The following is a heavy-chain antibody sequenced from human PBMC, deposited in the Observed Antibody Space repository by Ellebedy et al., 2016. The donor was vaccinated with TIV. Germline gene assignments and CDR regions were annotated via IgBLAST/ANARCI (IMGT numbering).Heavy chain of an antibody. V-gene: IGHV4-39*01. Sequence: SETLSLTCTVSGYSISRSSYYWGWIRQPPGKGLEWIGSIYYTGSTDYNPSLKSRVAISADTSKNQFSLRLSSVTAADTAVYYCARWFGELLYVRWFDPWGQGTLVTVSS. J-gene: IGHJ5*02. CDR1: GYSISRSSYY. CDR2: IYYTGST. CDR3: ARWFGELLYVRWFDP. D-gene: IGHD3-10*01.